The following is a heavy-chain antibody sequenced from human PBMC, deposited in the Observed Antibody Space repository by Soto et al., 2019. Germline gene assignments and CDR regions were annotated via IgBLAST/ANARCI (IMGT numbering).Heavy chain of an antibody. D-gene: IGHD2-2*01. V-gene: IGHV3-74*01. CDR3: ASLSAPVDY. J-gene: IGHJ4*01. CDR2: IDTDGIMT. Sequence: GGSLRLSCAASGFTFSSYWMHWVRQVPGKGMEWVSKIDTDGIMTDYADSVKGRFIISRDNAKNSLYLQMNSLRVEDTAVYHCASLSAPVDYWGQGTLVTVSS. CDR1: GFTFSSYW.